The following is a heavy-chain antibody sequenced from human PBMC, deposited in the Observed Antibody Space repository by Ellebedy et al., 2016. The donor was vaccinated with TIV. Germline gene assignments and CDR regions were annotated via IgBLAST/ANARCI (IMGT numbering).Heavy chain of an antibody. J-gene: IGHJ4*02. Sequence: SQTLSLTCXISGDSVSSNSIPWTWIRQSPSRGLEWLGRTYYRSKWYIDYAVSVKSRITITPDTSNNQFSLQLNSVTPEDTAVYYCARVGSRGIAVAGMDYWGQGTLVTVSS. CDR1: GDSVSSNSIP. CDR2: TYYRSKWYI. CDR3: ARVGSRGIAVAGMDY. D-gene: IGHD6-19*01. V-gene: IGHV6-1*01.